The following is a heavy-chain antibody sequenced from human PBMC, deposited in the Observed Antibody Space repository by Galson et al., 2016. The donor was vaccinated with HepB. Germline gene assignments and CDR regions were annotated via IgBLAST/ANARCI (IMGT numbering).Heavy chain of an antibody. D-gene: IGHD1-26*01. J-gene: IGHJ4*02. CDR1: GFTFSDYG. CDR3: AKDATLVGWELRFDF. V-gene: IGHV3-30*18. CDR2: ISNDGTGS. Sequence: SLRLSCAASGFTFSDYGMHWVRQAPGKGLEWVAAISNDGTGSNHADSLKGRFSISRDNSKNILYLEMNSLRPEDTAVYYCAKDATLVGWELRFDFWGQGTLVTVSS.